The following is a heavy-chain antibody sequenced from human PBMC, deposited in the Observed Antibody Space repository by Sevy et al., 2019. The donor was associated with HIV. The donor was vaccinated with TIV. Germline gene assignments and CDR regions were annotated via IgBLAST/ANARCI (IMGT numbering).Heavy chain of an antibody. V-gene: IGHV4-59*01. Sequence: SETLSLTCTVSGGSISSYYWSWIRQPPGKGLEWIGFIYYSGGTNYNPSPKSRVTISVDTSKNQFSLRLSSVTAADTAVYDWAGWHVWFRWFDPWGQGTLVTVSS. J-gene: IGHJ5*02. CDR1: GGSISSYY. CDR3: AGWHVWFRWFDP. D-gene: IGHD3-10*01. CDR2: IYYSGGT.